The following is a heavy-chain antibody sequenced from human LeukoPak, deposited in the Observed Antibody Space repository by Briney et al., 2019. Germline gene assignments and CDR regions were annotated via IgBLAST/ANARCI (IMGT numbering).Heavy chain of an antibody. CDR3: ARGYSSSWYEDWFDP. Sequence: GGSLRLSCAASGFTFSSYSMNWVRQAPGKGLEWVASISSSSSYIYYADSVKGRFTISRDNAKNSLYLQMNSLRAEDTAGYYCARGYSSSWYEDWFDPWGQGTLVTVSS. J-gene: IGHJ5*02. CDR2: ISSSSSYI. V-gene: IGHV3-21*01. D-gene: IGHD6-13*01. CDR1: GFTFSSYS.